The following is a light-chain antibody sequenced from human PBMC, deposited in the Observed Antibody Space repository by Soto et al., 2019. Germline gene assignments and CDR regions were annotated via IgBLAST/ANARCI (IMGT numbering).Light chain of an antibody. V-gene: IGKV1-5*01. CDR2: DAS. J-gene: IGKJ4*01. Sequence: DNHITLPPSTLSASVGDRVTITCRASQTISSWLAWYQQKPGKAPKLLIYDASSLESGVPSRFSGSGSGTEFTLTISSLQPDDFATYYCQQYNSYSSLTFGGGTKVDIK. CDR1: QTISSW. CDR3: QQYNSYSSLT.